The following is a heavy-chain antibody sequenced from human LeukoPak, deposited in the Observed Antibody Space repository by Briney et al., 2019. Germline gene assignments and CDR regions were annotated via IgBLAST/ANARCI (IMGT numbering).Heavy chain of an antibody. D-gene: IGHD2-2*02. Sequence: SETLSLTCTVSGGSISSYYWSWIRQPPGKGLEWIGYIYYSGSTNYNPSLKSRVTISVDTPKNQFSLKLSSVTAADTAVYYCARGRPNCSSTSCYTNYWGQGTLVTVSS. J-gene: IGHJ4*02. CDR2: IYYSGST. V-gene: IGHV4-59*01. CDR1: GGSISSYY. CDR3: ARGRPNCSSTSCYTNY.